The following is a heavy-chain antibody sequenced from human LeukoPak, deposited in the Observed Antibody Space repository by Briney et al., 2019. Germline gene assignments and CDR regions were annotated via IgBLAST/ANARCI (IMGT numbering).Heavy chain of an antibody. V-gene: IGHV4-39*07. CDR2: IYYSGST. D-gene: IGHD4-17*01. CDR3: ARGAYGDPTSFDC. Sequence: SETLSLTCTVSGGSISSSSYYWGWIRQPPGKGLEWIGSIYYSGSTYYNPSLKSRVTISVDTSKNQFSLKLSSVTAADTAVYYCARGAYGDPTSFDCWGQGTLVTVSS. CDR1: GGSISSSSYY. J-gene: IGHJ4*02.